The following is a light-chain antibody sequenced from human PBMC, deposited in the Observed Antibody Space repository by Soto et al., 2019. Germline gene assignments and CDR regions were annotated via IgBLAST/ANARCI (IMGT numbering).Light chain of an antibody. V-gene: IGKV3-20*01. J-gene: IGKJ2*01. CDR1: QIVISNY. CDR3: QQYDSSAHT. CDR2: GAS. Sequence: EIVLTQSPGTLSLSPGEGATLYCRASQIVISNYLAWYKKKPVQAPMLLIYGASSRATGIPDRFSGRGSGTDFTLTISRLELEDFAVYYCQQYDSSAHTFGQGTKLAVK.